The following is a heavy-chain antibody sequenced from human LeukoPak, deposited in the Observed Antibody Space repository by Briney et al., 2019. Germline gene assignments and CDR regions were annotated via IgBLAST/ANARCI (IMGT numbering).Heavy chain of an antibody. CDR1: GYTLTELS. CDR2: FDPEDGET. J-gene: IGHJ4*02. CDR3: VHYDILTGNFDY. V-gene: IGHV1-24*01. Sequence: ASVKVSCKVSGYTLTELSMHWVRQAPGKGLEWMGGFDPEDGETIYAQKFQGRVTMTEDTSTDTAYVELSSLRSEDTAVYYCVHYDILTGNFDYWGQGTLVTVSS. D-gene: IGHD3-9*01.